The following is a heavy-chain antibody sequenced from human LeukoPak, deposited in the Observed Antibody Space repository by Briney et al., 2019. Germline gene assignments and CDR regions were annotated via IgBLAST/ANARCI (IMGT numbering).Heavy chain of an antibody. J-gene: IGHJ4*02. CDR3: ARGSPGIAVADDFDY. CDR2: INLSGGST. CDR1: GYTFTGYY. V-gene: IGHV1-46*01. D-gene: IGHD6-19*01. Sequence: ASVKVSCKASGYTFTGYYMHWVRQAPGQGLEWMGIINLSGGSTSYAQKFQGRVTMTRDTSTSTVYMELSSLRSEDTAVYYCARGSPGIAVADDFDYWGQGTLVTVSS.